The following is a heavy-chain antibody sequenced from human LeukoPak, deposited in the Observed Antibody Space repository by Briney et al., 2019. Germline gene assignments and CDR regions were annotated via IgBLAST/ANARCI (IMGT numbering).Heavy chain of an antibody. V-gene: IGHV3-7*01. D-gene: IGHD3-22*01. CDR1: GFTFSSYW. Sequence: GGSLRLSCAASGFTFSSYWMSWVRQAPGRGLEWVANIKRDGSEKYYVDSVKGRFTISRDNAKNSLYLQMSSLRADDTAVYYCARDRLLYYYDSGPTGHFQHWGQGTLVTV. J-gene: IGHJ1*01. CDR2: IKRDGSEK. CDR3: ARDRLLYYYDSGPTGHFQH.